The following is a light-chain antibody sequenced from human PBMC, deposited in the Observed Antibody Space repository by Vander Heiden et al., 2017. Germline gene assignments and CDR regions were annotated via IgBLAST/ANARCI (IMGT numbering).Light chain of an antibody. Sequence: QSALTRPDSVSGSPGPSITISCTGTTSDVGGHNYVSWYQQHPGKAPKLMIYDVSNRPSGVSNRFSGSKSGNTASLTISGLQAEDEADYYCSSYTSSSTLVFGGGTKLTVL. CDR2: DVS. CDR3: SSYTSSSTLV. J-gene: IGLJ2*01. CDR1: TSDVGGHNY. V-gene: IGLV2-14*01.